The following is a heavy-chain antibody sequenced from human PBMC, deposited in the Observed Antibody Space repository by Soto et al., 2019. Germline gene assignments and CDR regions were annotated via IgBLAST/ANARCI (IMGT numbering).Heavy chain of an antibody. CDR2: IYHSGNT. D-gene: IGHD3-10*01. CDR1: GGSVSSGDYS. CDR3: ACDYCSGSYRFDS. Sequence: QVQLQESGSGLMKPSQTLSLTCAVSGGSVSSGDYSWSWIRQPPGKGLEWIGYIYHSGNTVYNPSLKSRVTISMDRSKNQFSLKLTSVTAADTAVYYCACDYCSGSYRFDSWGQGILVTVSS. V-gene: IGHV4-30-2*01. J-gene: IGHJ4*02.